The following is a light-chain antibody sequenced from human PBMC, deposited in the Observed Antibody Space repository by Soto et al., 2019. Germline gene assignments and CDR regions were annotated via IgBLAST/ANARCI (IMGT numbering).Light chain of an antibody. CDR1: SSDVGGYNY. Sequence: QSALTQPASVSGSPGQSITISCTGTSSDVGGYNYVSWYRQLPGTAPKLLIYTNNQRPSGVPDRFSGSKSGTSASLAISGLRSEDEADYYCATWDDSLSGVVFGGGTKLTVL. CDR2: TNN. CDR3: ATWDDSLSGVV. V-gene: IGLV1-47*01. J-gene: IGLJ2*01.